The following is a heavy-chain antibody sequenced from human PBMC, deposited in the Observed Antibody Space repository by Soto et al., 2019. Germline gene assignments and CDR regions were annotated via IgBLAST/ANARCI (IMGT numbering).Heavy chain of an antibody. CDR2: ISYDGSNK. V-gene: IGHV3-30-3*01. CDR3: AREVWQVPAANNYYYYYCMDV. J-gene: IGHJ6*02. CDR1: GFTFSSYA. Sequence: QVQLVESGGDVVQPGRSLRLSCAASGFTFSSYAMHWVRQAPGKGLEWVAVISYDGSNKYYADSVKGRFTISRDNSKNTLYLQMNSLRAEDTAVYYCAREVWQVPAANNYYYYYCMDVWGQGTTVTVSS. D-gene: IGHD2-2*01.